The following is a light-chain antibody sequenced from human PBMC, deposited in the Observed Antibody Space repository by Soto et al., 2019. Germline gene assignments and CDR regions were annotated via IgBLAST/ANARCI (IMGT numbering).Light chain of an antibody. J-gene: IGLJ2*01. Sequence: QSALTQPASVSGSPGQSITISCTGTSNDVGSYNLVSWYQQHPDKAPKLMIYEGSKRPSGVSNRFSGSKSDNTASLTISGLQAEDEADYYCCSYAGSSTFVFGGGTKLTVL. CDR1: SNDVGSYNL. V-gene: IGLV2-23*03. CDR2: EGS. CDR3: CSYAGSSTFV.